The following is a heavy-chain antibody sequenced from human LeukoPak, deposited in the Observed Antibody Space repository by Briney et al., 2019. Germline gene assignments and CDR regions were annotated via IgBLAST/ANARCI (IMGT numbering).Heavy chain of an antibody. D-gene: IGHD2/OR15-2a*01. CDR2: IRSDGSDT. Sequence: GGSLRLSCAASGFTFSDTWMHWVRQAPGGGLVWVSRIRSDGSDTRYAESVKGRFTISRDNAKNTLYLQMNSLRAEDTAVYYCARDWFHAIDYWGQGTLVTVSP. CDR3: ARDWFHAIDY. V-gene: IGHV3-74*01. CDR1: GFTFSDTW. J-gene: IGHJ4*02.